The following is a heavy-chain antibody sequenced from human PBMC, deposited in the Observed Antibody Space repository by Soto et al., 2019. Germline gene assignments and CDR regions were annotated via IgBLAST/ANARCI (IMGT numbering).Heavy chain of an antibody. J-gene: IGHJ6*03. CDR1: GYTFTSYG. CDR3: ARGGIAAAGTKFYYYYYMDV. D-gene: IGHD6-13*01. Sequence: QVQLVQSGAEVKKPGASVKVSCKASGYTFTSYGISWVRQAPGQGLEWMGWISANNGKTNYAQNLHGRVTMTPATSTSTAYMELRSLRSDDTAVYYCARGGIAAAGTKFYYYYYMDVWGKGTTVTVSS. CDR2: ISANNGKT. V-gene: IGHV1-18*01.